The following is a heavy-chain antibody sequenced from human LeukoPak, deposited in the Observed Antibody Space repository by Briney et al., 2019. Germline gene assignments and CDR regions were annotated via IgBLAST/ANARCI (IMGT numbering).Heavy chain of an antibody. CDR3: ARAVGYCSGGSCGVYYFDY. CDR2: IYYSGST. Sequence: SETLSLTCTVSGGSISSYYWSWTRQPPGKGLEWIGYIYYSGSTNYNPSLKSRVTISVDTSKNQFSLKPSSVTAADTAVYYCARAVGYCSGGSCGVYYFDYWGQGTLVTVSS. D-gene: IGHD2-15*01. V-gene: IGHV4-59*01. J-gene: IGHJ4*02. CDR1: GGSISSYY.